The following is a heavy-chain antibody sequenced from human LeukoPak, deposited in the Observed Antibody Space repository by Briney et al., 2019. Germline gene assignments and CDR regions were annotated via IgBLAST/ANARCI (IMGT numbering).Heavy chain of an antibody. CDR3: VREGMGSGSYYADY. Sequence: ASVKVSCKASGYTFSGYYMHWVRQVPGQGLQWMGWINPNNGGTYYAQKFQGRVTMTRDTSISTVYIELSRLRSDDTAVYYCVREGMGSGSYYADYWGQGTLVTVSS. CDR1: GYTFSGYY. V-gene: IGHV1-2*02. CDR2: INPNNGGT. D-gene: IGHD1-26*01. J-gene: IGHJ4*02.